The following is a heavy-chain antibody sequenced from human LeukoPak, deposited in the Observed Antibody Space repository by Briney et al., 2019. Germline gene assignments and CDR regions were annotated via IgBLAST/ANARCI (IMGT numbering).Heavy chain of an antibody. CDR1: GFTFTSYA. CDR3: ARDIAGDTKFDY. V-gene: IGHV3-30-3*01. CDR2: ISFDGHNK. J-gene: IGHJ4*02. D-gene: IGHD1-26*01. Sequence: GGSLRLSCAASGFTFTSYAMHWVRQAPGKGLEWVTAISFDGHNKYYADSVKGRFTTSRDNSKNTLYLEMNSLRPEDTAVYYCARDIAGDTKFDYWGQGVLVTVSS.